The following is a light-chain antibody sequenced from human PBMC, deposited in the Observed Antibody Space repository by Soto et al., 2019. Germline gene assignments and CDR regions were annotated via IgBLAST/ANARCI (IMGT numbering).Light chain of an antibody. Sequence: EIELTQSPVTLSVSPGERATLSCRASQSVSSDLAWFQQKPGQAPRLLIYGASTRATGIPARFSGSGSGTEFTLTISSLQSEDFAIYYCQQYNNWPRTFGGGTKVEIK. J-gene: IGKJ4*01. CDR2: GAS. CDR3: QQYNNWPRT. V-gene: IGKV3-15*01. CDR1: QSVSSD.